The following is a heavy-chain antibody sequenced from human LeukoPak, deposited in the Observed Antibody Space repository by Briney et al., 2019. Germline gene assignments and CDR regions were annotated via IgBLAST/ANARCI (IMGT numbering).Heavy chain of an antibody. J-gene: IGHJ4*02. V-gene: IGHV4-34*01. D-gene: IGHD2-2*02. CDR1: GGSFSGYY. CDR2: INHSGST. CDR3: ARGPGPDIVVVPAAIFDY. Sequence: KPSETLSLTCAVYGGSFSGYYWSWIRQPPGKGLEWIGEINHSGSTNYNPSLKSLVTISVDTSKNQFSLKLSSVTAADTAVYYCARGPGPDIVVVPAAIFDYWGQGTLVTVSS.